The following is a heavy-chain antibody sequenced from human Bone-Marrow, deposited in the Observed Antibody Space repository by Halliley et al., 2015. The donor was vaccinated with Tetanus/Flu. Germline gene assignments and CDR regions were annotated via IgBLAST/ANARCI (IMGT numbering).Heavy chain of an antibody. D-gene: IGHD2-15*01. J-gene: IGHJ6*02. CDR3: ARVGYCSGGNCFYGMDV. Sequence: KEDGSDKYYVDSVKGRFTISRDNAKNSLYLQMNSLRAEDTAVYYCARVGYCSGGNCFYGMDVWGQGTTVTVSS. V-gene: IGHV3-7*03. CDR2: KEDGSDK.